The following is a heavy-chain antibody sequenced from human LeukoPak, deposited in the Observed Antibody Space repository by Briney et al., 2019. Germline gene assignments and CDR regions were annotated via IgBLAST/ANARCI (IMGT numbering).Heavy chain of an antibody. D-gene: IGHD4-17*01. J-gene: IGHJ3*02. V-gene: IGHV3-21*01. CDR2: ISSSSSYI. CDR1: GFTFSSYS. Sequence: PGGSLRLSCAASGFTFSSYSMNCVRGAPGKGRRGGSSISSSSSYIYYADSVKGRFTISRDNATNSLYLQMNSLRAEDTAVYYCASTVTTPNAFDIWGQGTMVTVSS. CDR3: ASTVTTPNAFDI.